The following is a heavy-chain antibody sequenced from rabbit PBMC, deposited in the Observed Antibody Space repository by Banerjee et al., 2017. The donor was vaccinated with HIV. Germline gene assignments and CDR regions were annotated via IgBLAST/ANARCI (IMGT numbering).Heavy chain of an antibody. CDR3: ARGSAYAGAGYAL. Sequence: QEQLVESGGGLVQPGGSLKLSCKASGFSLSSYAMNWVRQAPGKGLEWIACIYTGSTGSTNYASWAKGRFTISKTSSTTVALQMTSLTAADTATCFCARGSAYAGAGYALRGQGTLVTVS. CDR2: IYTGSTGST. V-gene: IGHV1S45*01. J-gene: IGHJ3*01. D-gene: IGHD4-2*01. CDR1: GFSLSSYA.